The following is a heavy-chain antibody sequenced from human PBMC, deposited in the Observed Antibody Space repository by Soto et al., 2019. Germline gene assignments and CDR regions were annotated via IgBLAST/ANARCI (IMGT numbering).Heavy chain of an antibody. Sequence: NPSETLSLTCTVSGGSISSSSYYWGWIRQPPGKGLEWIGSIYYSGSTYYNPSLKSRVTISVDTSKNQFSLKLSSVTAADTAVYYCARRTQWLVRLDYFDYWGQGTLVTVSS. CDR3: ARRTQWLVRLDYFDY. D-gene: IGHD6-19*01. V-gene: IGHV4-39*01. CDR1: GGSISSSSYY. CDR2: IYYSGST. J-gene: IGHJ4*02.